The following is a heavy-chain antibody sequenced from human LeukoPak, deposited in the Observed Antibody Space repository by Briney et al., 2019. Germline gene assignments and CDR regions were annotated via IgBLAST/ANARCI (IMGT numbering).Heavy chain of an antibody. Sequence: ASVKVSCKASGYTFTSYGISWVRQAPGQGLEWMGWISAYNGNTNYAQKVQGRVTMTTDTSTSTAYMELRSLRSEDTAVYYCTIAARPPYYYYMDVWGKGTTVTVSS. D-gene: IGHD6-6*01. CDR3: TIAARPPYYYYMDV. CDR1: GYTFTSYG. V-gene: IGHV1-18*01. CDR2: ISAYNGNT. J-gene: IGHJ6*03.